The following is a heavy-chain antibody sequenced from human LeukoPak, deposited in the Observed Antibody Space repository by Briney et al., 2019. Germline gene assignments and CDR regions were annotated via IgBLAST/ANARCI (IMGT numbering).Heavy chain of an antibody. CDR3: AKGPAMVRGTFDP. J-gene: IGHJ5*02. Sequence: PGGSLRLSCAASGFTFSTYTMNWVRQAPGKGLEWVSSITSSSSYIYYADSVKGRFTISRDYSKNTLYLQMNSLRTEETAVYYCAKGPAMVRGTFDPWGQGTLVTVSS. CDR2: ITSSSSYI. D-gene: IGHD3-10*01. V-gene: IGHV3-21*04. CDR1: GFTFSTYT.